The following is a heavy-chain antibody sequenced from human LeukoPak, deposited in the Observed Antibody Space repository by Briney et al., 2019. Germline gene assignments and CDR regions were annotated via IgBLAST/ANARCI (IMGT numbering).Heavy chain of an antibody. Sequence: ASVKVSCKASGYTFTSYDINWWRQATGQGLEWMGWMIPNSSNTGYAQKFQGRATTTTNTTISTAYMELSSLRSEDTAVYYCAREGNSGSYWGQGTLVTASS. CDR2: MIPNSSNT. CDR3: AREGNSGSY. D-gene: IGHD1-26*01. CDR1: GYTFTSYD. V-gene: IGHV1-8*01. J-gene: IGHJ4*02.